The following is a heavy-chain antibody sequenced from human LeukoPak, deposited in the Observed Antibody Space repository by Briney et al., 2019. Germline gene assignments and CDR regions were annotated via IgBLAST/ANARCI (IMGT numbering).Heavy chain of an antibody. V-gene: IGHV3-23*01. CDR3: AKSAAAMVTYYFDH. J-gene: IGHJ4*02. CDR1: GFTFSNSAISYA. D-gene: IGHD5-18*01. CDR2: ISGSGGST. Sequence: GSLRLSCAASGFTFSNSAISYAMSWVRQAPGKGLEWVSVISGSGGSTYYADSVKGRFTISRDNSKNTLYLQMSSLRAEDTAVYFCAKSAAAMVTYYFDHWGQGTLVTVSS.